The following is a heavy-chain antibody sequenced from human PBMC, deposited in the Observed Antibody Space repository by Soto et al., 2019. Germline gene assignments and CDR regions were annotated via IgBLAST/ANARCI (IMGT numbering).Heavy chain of an antibody. D-gene: IGHD3-10*01. V-gene: IGHV3-33*01. CDR3: VTDGGHFHGSASYYES. Sequence: GGSLRLSCAASGFTFSSYGMHWVRQAPGKGLEWVAVIWYDGSNKYYQDSLKGRFTISRDDSRNTLYLQMNSLRAEDTAIYYCVTDGGHFHGSASYYESWGQGTLVTVSS. CDR1: GFTFSSYG. CDR2: IWYDGSNK. J-gene: IGHJ5*02.